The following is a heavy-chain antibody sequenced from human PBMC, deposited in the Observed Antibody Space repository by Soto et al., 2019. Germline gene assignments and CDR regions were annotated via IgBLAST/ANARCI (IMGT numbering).Heavy chain of an antibody. J-gene: IGHJ4*02. CDR2: IYYSGST. CDR1: GCSISSYY. D-gene: IGHD5-18*01. V-gene: IGHV4-59*08. CDR3: ARHERGYSYGSLFD. Sequence: SETLSLSCTVSGCSISSYYWSWIRQPPGKGLEWIGYIYYSGSTNYNPSLKSRVTISVDTSKNQFSLKLSSVTAADTAVYYCARHERGYSYGSLFDWGQGTLVTVSS.